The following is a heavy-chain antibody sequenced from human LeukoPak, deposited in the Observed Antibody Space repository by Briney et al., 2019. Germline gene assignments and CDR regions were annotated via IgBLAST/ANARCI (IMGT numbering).Heavy chain of an antibody. V-gene: IGHV3-53*01. CDR1: GFTVSSNY. J-gene: IGHJ4*02. CDR2: IYSDGST. Sequence: GGSLRLSCAASGFTVSSNYMSWVRQAPGKGLEWVSVIYSDGSTCYADSVEGRFTISRDNSKNTLYLQMNSLRAEDTAVYYCARRYDYGGHFDYWGQGTLVTVSS. CDR3: ARRYDYGGHFDY. D-gene: IGHD4-23*01.